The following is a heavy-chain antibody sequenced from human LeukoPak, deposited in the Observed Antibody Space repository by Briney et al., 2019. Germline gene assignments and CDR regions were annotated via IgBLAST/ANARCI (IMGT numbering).Heavy chain of an antibody. CDR2: IKQDGSEK. D-gene: IGHD3-10*01. CDR1: GFTFGDYA. Sequence: GGSLRLSCTASGFTFGDYAMIWVRRAPGKGVVWVANIKQDGSEKYYVDSVKGRFTISRDNAKNSLYLQMNSLRAEDTAVYYCARDSGADYDAFDIWGQETMVTVSS. J-gene: IGHJ3*02. CDR3: ARDSGADYDAFDI. V-gene: IGHV3-7*01.